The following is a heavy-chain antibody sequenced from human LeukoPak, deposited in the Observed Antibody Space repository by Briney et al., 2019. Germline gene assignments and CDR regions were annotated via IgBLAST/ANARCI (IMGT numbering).Heavy chain of an antibody. J-gene: IGHJ5*02. D-gene: IGHD3-22*01. CDR3: ARNRYYYQTHDT. V-gene: IGHV4-59*08. CDR2: IHSSGSA. Sequence: PSETLSLTCTVSGGSISDYYWSWIRQPPGKGLEWIGYIHSSGSANYKPSLKSRVTISVDTSKNQCSLKVSSVTAADTAKYYCARNRYYYQTHDTWGQGTLVTVSS. CDR1: GGSISDYY.